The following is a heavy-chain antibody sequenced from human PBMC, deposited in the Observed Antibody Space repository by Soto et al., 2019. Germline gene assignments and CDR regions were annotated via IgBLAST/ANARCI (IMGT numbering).Heavy chain of an antibody. CDR1: GGSFSGYY. V-gene: IGHV4-34*01. Sequence: QVQLQQWGAGLLKPSETLSLTCAVYGGSFSGYYWSWIRQPPGKGLEWVGEINHSGSTNYNPYLQRRVTISVDTSKNQFSLKLSSVTAADTAVYYCARGNYYGAATYYYGMDVWGQGTTVTVSS. J-gene: IGHJ6*02. CDR3: ARGNYYGAATYYYGMDV. CDR2: INHSGST. D-gene: IGHD3-22*01.